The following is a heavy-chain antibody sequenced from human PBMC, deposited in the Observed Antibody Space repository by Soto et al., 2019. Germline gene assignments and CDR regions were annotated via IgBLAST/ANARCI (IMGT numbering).Heavy chain of an antibody. CDR2: IGTAGDT. Sequence: EVQLVESGGGLVQPGGSLRLSCAASGFTFSSYDMHWVRQATGKGLEWVSAIGTAGDTYYPGSVKGRFTISRENAKNSFHLQMNSLRAEDTAVYYCARDVPQYAFDIWGQGTMVTVSS. CDR1: GFTFSSYD. D-gene: IGHD2-2*01. CDR3: ARDVPQYAFDI. V-gene: IGHV3-13*01. J-gene: IGHJ3*02.